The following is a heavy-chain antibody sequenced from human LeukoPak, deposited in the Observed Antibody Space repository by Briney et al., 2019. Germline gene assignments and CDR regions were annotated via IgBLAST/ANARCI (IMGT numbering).Heavy chain of an antibody. Sequence: PGGSLRLSCEASGFTFSSYAMYWVRQAPGKGLEWVSAISGSGGSTYYADSVKGRFTISRDNSKNTLYLQMNSLRAEDTAVYYCAKGANTMIVVVTSSFRGGLAAHWGQGTLVTVSS. J-gene: IGHJ4*02. V-gene: IGHV3-23*01. CDR1: GFTFSSYA. CDR2: ISGSGGST. CDR3: AKGANTMIVVVTSSFRGGLAAH. D-gene: IGHD3-22*01.